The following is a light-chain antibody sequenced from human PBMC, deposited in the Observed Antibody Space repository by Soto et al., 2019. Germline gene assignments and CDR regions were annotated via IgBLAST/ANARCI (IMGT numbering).Light chain of an antibody. V-gene: IGKV3-11*01. CDR3: QQRSNWPTT. Sequence: EIVLTQSPATLSLSPGERATLSCRASQSVSSYLAWYQQRPGQAPRLLIYEASNRATGIPARFSGSGSGTDFTLTISSLEPGDFALYYCQQRSNWPTTFGQGTKVEIK. CDR1: QSVSSY. J-gene: IGKJ1*01. CDR2: EAS.